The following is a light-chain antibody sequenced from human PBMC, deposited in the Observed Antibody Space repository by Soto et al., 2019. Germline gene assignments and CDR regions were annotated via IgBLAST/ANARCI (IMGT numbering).Light chain of an antibody. CDR3: KQYNKWPRT. CDR1: QSVITN. CDR2: GAS. V-gene: IGKV3-15*01. Sequence: EIVMRQSPATLSVSAGERPTRCCTASQSVITNLAWYQQKPGQAHRLLIYGASTRAAIIPARFSGSGSGTEFTLTISSLQSEDFAVYYCKQYNKWPRTVGQGSKVDIK. J-gene: IGKJ1*01.